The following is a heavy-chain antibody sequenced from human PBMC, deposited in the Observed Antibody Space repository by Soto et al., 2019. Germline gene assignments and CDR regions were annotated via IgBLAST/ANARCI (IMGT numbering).Heavy chain of an antibody. CDR3: AKDRYYDSSGYYY. Sequence: PGGSLRLSCAASGFTFIDYAMAWVRQAPGKGLEWVSSISGRGDGTYYAGSVKGRFTISRDNSKNTVYLQMNSLRAEDTAVYYCAKDRYYDSSGYYYFGQGTLVTVSS. D-gene: IGHD3-22*01. J-gene: IGHJ4*02. V-gene: IGHV3-23*01. CDR1: GFTFIDYA. CDR2: ISGRGDGT.